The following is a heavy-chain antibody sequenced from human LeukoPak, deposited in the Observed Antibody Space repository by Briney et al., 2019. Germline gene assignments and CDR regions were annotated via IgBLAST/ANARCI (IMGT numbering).Heavy chain of an antibody. CDR1: GYTFTSNY. CDR2: IYPRDGST. V-gene: IGHV1-46*01. Sequence: VASVKVSCKASGYTFTSNYIHWVRQAPGQGLEWMGMIYPRDGSTSYAQKFQGRVTITADESTSTAYMELSSLRSEDTAVYYCARPIGDYHAFDIWGQGTMVTVSS. D-gene: IGHD4-17*01. CDR3: ARPIGDYHAFDI. J-gene: IGHJ3*02.